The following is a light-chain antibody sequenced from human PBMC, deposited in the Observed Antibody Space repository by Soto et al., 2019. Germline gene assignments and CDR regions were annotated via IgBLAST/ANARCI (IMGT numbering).Light chain of an antibody. V-gene: IGKV3-11*01. CDR1: QSVSRY. CDR2: DAS. Sequence: EIVLTQSPGTLSLSPGQRATLSCRTSQSVSRYLAWYQQKPGQAPRLLIYDASTRATGISARFSGSGSGTEFTLTISSLESEDFAVYYCQQRSNWPVTFGQGTKVEVK. CDR3: QQRSNWPVT. J-gene: IGKJ1*01.